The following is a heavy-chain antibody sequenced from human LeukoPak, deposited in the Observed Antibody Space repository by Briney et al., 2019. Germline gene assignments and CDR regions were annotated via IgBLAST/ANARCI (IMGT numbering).Heavy chain of an antibody. CDR3: ARDDYDSSAQIYFHL. V-gene: IGHV1-18*01. CDR2: ISGYNGNT. J-gene: IGHJ1*01. CDR1: GYTFTSYV. Sequence: ASVKDSRKASGYTFTSYVITWVRQAPGQGVEGMGWISGYNGNTNYDQKLQGRVSMTTDTYTSTAYMELRSLRSDDTAVYYCARDDYDSSAQIYFHLWGQGTLVTVSS. D-gene: IGHD3-22*01.